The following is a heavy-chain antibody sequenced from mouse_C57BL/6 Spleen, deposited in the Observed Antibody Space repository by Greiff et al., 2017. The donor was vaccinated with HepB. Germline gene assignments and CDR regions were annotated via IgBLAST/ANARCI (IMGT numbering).Heavy chain of an antibody. D-gene: IGHD2-4*01. J-gene: IGHJ4*01. CDR2: INPNNGGT. V-gene: IGHV1-26*01. Sequence: EVQLQQSGPELVKPGASVKISCKASGYTFTDYYMNWVKQSHGKSLEWIGDINPNNGGTSYNQKFKGKATLTVDKSSSTAYMELRSLTSEDSAVDYCARGGGDYEGYAMDYWGQGTSVTVSS. CDR3: ARGGGDYEGYAMDY. CDR1: GYTFTDYY.